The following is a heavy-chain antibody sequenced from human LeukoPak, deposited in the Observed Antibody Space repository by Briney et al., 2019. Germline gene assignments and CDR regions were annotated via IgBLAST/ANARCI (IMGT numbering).Heavy chain of an antibody. V-gene: IGHV1-46*01. J-gene: IGHJ4*02. D-gene: IGHD3-22*01. Sequence: GASVKLSFNSSGYTFSIYYMHWVRQPPGQGLEWMGIINPSGGSTSYAQKFQGRVTMTSDTSTSTVYMELSSPCSEDTAVYYCARGEGIAAAQYYDRSGLLLGVDDWREGTLLTVSS. CDR1: GYTFSIYY. CDR2: INPSGGST. CDR3: ARGEGIAAAQYYDRSGLLLGVDD.